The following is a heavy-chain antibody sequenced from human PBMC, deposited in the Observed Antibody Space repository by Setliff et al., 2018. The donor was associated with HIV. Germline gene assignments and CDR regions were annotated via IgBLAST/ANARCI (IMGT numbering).Heavy chain of an antibody. D-gene: IGHD2-21*01. CDR2: ISGSGGGT. J-gene: IGHJ5*01. CDR1: GFTFRNYK. V-gene: IGHV3-23*01. CDR3: AKLREGHVYSQYDS. Sequence: SGGSLRLSCAASGFTFRNYKMNWVRQAPGKGLEWVSGISGSGGGTYYADSVKGRFTISRDNSQNALYLQMDSLRAEDTAVYHCAKLREGHVYSQYDSWGHGTLVTVSS.